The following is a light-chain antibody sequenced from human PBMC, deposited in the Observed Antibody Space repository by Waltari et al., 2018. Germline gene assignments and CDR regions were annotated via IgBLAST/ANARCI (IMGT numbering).Light chain of an antibody. V-gene: IGKV3D-20*01. Sequence: EIVLTQSPATLSLSPGERATLSCRASQCVSSNYLAWYQQKPGLAPRLLIYDASSRATGIPDKFTGSGSGTDFTLTISRLESEDFALYFCQQYGSSPTFGQGTRLEIK. CDR1: QCVSSNY. J-gene: IGKJ5*01. CDR3: QQYGSSPT. CDR2: DAS.